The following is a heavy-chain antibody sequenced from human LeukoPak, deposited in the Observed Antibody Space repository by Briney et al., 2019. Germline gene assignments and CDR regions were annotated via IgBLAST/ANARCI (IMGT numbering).Heavy chain of an antibody. CDR3: ARWAPYGGYDY. V-gene: IGHV3-21*01. Sequence: GGSLRLSCAASGFTFSSYSMNWVRQAPGKGLEWVSSISSSSSYIYYADSVKGRFTISRDNAKNSLYLQMGSLRAADMAVYYCARWAPYGGYDYWGQGTLVTVSS. CDR1: GFTFSSYS. D-gene: IGHD5-12*01. CDR2: ISSSSSYI. J-gene: IGHJ4*02.